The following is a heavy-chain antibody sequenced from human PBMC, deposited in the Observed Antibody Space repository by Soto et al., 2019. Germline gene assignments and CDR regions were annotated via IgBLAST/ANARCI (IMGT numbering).Heavy chain of an antibody. Sequence: QVQLVESGGGVVQPGRSLRLSCAASGFTFSSYGMHWVRQAPGKGLEWVAVIWYDGSNKYYADSVKGRFTISRDNSKNPLYLQMNSLRAEDTAVYYCARDLAVAGTGDYYYYGMDVWGQGTTVTVSS. CDR3: ARDLAVAGTGDYYYYGMDV. D-gene: IGHD6-19*01. CDR1: GFTFSSYG. J-gene: IGHJ6*02. V-gene: IGHV3-33*01. CDR2: IWYDGSNK.